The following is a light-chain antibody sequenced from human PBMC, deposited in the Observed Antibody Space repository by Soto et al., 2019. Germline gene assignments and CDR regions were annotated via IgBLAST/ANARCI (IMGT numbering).Light chain of an antibody. Sequence: QLVLTQSPSASASLGASVKLTCTLSSGHSSYAIAWHQQQPEKGPRYLMKLNSDGSHSKGDGIPDRFSGSSSGAERYLIISSLQSEDEAVYYCQTWGTGIHVFGTGTKVTVL. J-gene: IGLJ1*01. CDR2: LNSDGSH. V-gene: IGLV4-69*01. CDR1: SGHSSYA. CDR3: QTWGTGIHV.